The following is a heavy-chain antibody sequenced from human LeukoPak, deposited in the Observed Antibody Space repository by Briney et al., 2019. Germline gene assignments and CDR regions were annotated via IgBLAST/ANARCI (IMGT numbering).Heavy chain of an antibody. CDR3: ARFQWNSFDP. V-gene: IGHV4-34*01. Sequence: PSDTLSLTCAVYGGSFSGYYWSWIRQPPGNGLESIGEINHSGSTNYNTSLKSRVTISVDTSKNQFFLKLSSVTAADTAVYYCARFQWNSFDPWGQGTLVTVSS. D-gene: IGHD1-7*01. CDR2: INHSGST. CDR1: GGSFSGYY. J-gene: IGHJ5*02.